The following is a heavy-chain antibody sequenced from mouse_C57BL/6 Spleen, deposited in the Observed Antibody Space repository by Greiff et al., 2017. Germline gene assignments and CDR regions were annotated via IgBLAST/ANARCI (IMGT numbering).Heavy chain of an antibody. CDR1: GSPFPLYF. J-gene: IGHJ2*01. Sequence: QGELHLSAAALAPPPAPVPPSCNSPGSPFPLYFLHWLKQMPGHCLEWILYTNPSIGYTKYNQKFKDKATLTADKSSSTAYMQLSSLTYEDAAVYYCEDYYGLDYWGQGTTLTVSS. D-gene: IGHD1-1*01. V-gene: IGHV1-7*01. CDR3: EDYYGLDY. CDR2: TNPSIGYT.